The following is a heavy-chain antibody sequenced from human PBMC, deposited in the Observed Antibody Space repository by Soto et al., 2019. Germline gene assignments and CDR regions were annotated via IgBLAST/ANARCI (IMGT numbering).Heavy chain of an antibody. D-gene: IGHD3-3*01. J-gene: IGHJ4*02. CDR1: GFTVSSNY. Sequence: EVQLVESGGGLVQPGGSLRLSCAASGFTVSSNYMSWVRQAPGKGLEWVSVIYSGGSTYYADSVKGRFTISRDNSKNTLYLQMNSLRAEDTAVYYCARGGYYDFWSGHETDPFFDYWGQGTLVTVSS. V-gene: IGHV3-66*01. CDR3: ARGGYYDFWSGHETDPFFDY. CDR2: IYSGGST.